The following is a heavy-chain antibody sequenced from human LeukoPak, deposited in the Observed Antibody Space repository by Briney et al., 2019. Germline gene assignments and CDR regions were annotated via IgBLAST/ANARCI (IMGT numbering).Heavy chain of an antibody. CDR2: IYDSGST. Sequence: SETLSLTCTVSGGSIRSSYYYWGWIRQPPGKGLEWIGSIYDSGSTYYNPSLKSRVTISIDTSKNQFSLKLSSVTAADTAVYYCARHSSVPGIAAAILSAFDIWGQGTMVTVSS. V-gene: IGHV4-39*01. D-gene: IGHD6-13*01. J-gene: IGHJ3*02. CDR3: ARHSSVPGIAAAILSAFDI. CDR1: GGSIRSSYYY.